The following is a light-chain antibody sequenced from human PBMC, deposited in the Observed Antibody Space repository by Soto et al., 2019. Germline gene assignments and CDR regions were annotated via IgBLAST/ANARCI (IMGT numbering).Light chain of an antibody. V-gene: IGLV2-14*01. J-gene: IGLJ1*01. CDR1: SSDVSGYIY. CDR3: CSYTTSNTRQIV. CDR2: DVS. Sequence: QSALTQPASVSGSPGQSITISCTGTSSDVSGYIYVSWYQQHPGKAPKFMIYDVSNRPSGVSDRLSGSKSGNTASLSNSGLQAEDEADYYCCSYTTSNTRQIVFGTGTEVTVL.